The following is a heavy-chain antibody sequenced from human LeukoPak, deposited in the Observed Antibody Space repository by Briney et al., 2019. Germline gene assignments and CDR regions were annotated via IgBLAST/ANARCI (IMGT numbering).Heavy chain of an antibody. D-gene: IGHD6-13*01. Sequence: GGSLRLSCAASGFTFSSYAMSWVRQAPGKGLEWVSAISGSGGSTYYADSVKGRFTISRDNSKNTLYLQMNSLRAEDTAVYYCASPSSSWLLAAGDLDYWGQGTLVTVSS. CDR2: ISGSGGST. J-gene: IGHJ4*02. CDR1: GFTFSSYA. CDR3: ASPSSSWLLAAGDLDY. V-gene: IGHV3-23*01.